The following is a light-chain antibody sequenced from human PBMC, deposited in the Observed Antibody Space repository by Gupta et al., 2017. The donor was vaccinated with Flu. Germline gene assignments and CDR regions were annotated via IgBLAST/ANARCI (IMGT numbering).Light chain of an antibody. CDR1: QSISSY. J-gene: IGKJ4*01. CDR2: AAS. V-gene: IGKV1-39*01. CDR3: QQSYSTPRT. Sequence: DILMTPSPSSLSASVGDRVTITCRASQSISSYLNWYQQKPGKAPKLLIYAASSVQSGVPSRFSGRGSGTDFTLTISSLQPEDLANYYCQQSYSTPRTFGGGTKVEIK.